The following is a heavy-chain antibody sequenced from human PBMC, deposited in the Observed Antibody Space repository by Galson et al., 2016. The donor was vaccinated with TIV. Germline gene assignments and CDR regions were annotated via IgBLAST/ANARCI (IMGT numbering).Heavy chain of an antibody. V-gene: IGHV3-30-3*01. CDR3: ARVGDTFSFDY. J-gene: IGHJ4*02. CDR2: ISLDGNNK. D-gene: IGHD2-21*02. Sequence: SLRLSCAASGFTFSRYIMYWVRQAPGKGLEWVAFISLDGNNKDYSDSVKGRFTISRDNSKNTLFLQMNSVRAEETAVYYCARVGDTFSFDYWGRGTLVTVSS. CDR1: GFTFSRYI.